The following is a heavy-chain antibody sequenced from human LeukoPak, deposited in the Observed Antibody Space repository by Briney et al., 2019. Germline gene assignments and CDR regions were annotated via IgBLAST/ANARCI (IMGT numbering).Heavy chain of an antibody. V-gene: IGHV4-59*01. Sequence: PSETLSLTCSVSGGSIGRYYGSWIRQSPGEGMEWIGYIYYSGCTKYNPSLKSRVIISVDRYKNQVFLRLSSVTAADTAMYYCARGGCDGGSCFRHYYYMEVWCKGTTVTVSS. J-gene: IGHJ6*03. CDR1: GGSIGRYY. D-gene: IGHD2-21*01. CDR2: IYYSGCT. CDR3: ARGGCDGGSCFRHYYYMEV.